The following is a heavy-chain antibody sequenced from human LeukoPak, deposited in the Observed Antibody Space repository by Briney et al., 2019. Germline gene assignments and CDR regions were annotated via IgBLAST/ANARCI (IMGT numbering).Heavy chain of an antibody. Sequence: SETLSLTCTVSGGSISSYYWSWIRQLPGKGLEWIGYIYYSGSTNYNPSLKSRVTISVDTSKNQFSLKLSSVTAADTAVYYCARSDGGRWLHIDYWGQGTLVTVSS. CDR3: ARSDGGRWLHIDY. CDR1: GGSISSYY. CDR2: IYYSGST. V-gene: IGHV4-59*01. D-gene: IGHD5-24*01. J-gene: IGHJ4*02.